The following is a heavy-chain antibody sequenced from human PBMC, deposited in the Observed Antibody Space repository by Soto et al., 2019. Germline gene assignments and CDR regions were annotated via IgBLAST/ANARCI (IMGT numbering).Heavy chain of an antibody. CDR2: ISGSGNSV. Sequence: QVHLVESGGGLVKPGGSLRVSCAASGFTFSDHYMTWIRQAPGKGLESVAYISGSGNSVNYAVSVKGRFTISRDNAKNSLYRQMNSLRADDTAVYYCSREPRLMDVWGQGTTVTVSS. CDR1: GFTFSDHY. V-gene: IGHV3-11*01. CDR3: SREPRLMDV. J-gene: IGHJ6*02. D-gene: IGHD3-22*01.